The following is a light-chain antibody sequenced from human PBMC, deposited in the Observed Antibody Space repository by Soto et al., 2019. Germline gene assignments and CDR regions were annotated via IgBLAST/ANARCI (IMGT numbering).Light chain of an antibody. CDR2: AAS. CDR3: QQYYSYPRT. V-gene: IGKV1-8*01. CDR1: QGISSY. J-gene: IGKJ1*01. Sequence: AIRMTQSPSSLSASTGDRVTITCRASQGISSYLAWYQQKPGKAPKLLIYAASTLQSVVPSRFSGSGSGTEFTLTISCLQAEDFATYYCQQYYSYPRTFGQGNKVEIK.